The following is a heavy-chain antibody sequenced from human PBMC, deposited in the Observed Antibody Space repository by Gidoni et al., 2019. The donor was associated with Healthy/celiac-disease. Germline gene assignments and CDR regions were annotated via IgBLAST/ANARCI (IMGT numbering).Heavy chain of an antibody. J-gene: IGHJ3*02. CDR2: ISGSGGST. CDR1: GFPLSSYA. V-gene: IGHV3-23*01. D-gene: IGHD3-10*02. Sequence: EVQLLESGGGLVQPGGSLSTSCAASGFPLSSYAMSWVRQAPGKGLEWDSAISGSGGSTYYADSVKGRFTISRDNSKNTLYLQMNSLRAEDTAGYYCAKHGGVFGELDAFDIWGQGTMVTVSS. CDR3: AKHGGVFGELDAFDI.